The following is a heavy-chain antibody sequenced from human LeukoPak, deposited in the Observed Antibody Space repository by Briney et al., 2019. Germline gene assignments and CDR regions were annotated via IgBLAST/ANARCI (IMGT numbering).Heavy chain of an antibody. D-gene: IGHD7-27*01. Sequence: PSETLSLTCSVYTGSLSGYSWSWIRQSPGKGLEWIGEIHESRRTDYNPSLKSRVTISKDTSKKEFSLKLTSVTAADTAVYYCARSQSAWAAPSFDVWGQGTMVTVS. J-gene: IGHJ3*01. CDR3: ARSQSAWAAPSFDV. V-gene: IGHV4-34*01. CDR1: TGSLSGYS. CDR2: IHESRRT.